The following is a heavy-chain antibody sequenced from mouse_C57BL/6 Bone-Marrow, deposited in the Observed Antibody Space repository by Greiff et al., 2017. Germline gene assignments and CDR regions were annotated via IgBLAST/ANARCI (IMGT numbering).Heavy chain of an antibody. V-gene: IGHV1-82*01. D-gene: IGHD1-1*01. CDR2: IYPGDGDT. J-gene: IGHJ3*01. CDR3: ARTRNDYGSSFAY. Sequence: VQVVESGPELVKPGASVKISCKASGYAFSSSWMNWVKQRPGKGLEWIGRIYPGDGDTNYNGKFKGKATLTADKSSSTAYMQLSSLTSEDSAVYFCARTRNDYGSSFAYWGQGTLVTVSA. CDR1: GYAFSSSW.